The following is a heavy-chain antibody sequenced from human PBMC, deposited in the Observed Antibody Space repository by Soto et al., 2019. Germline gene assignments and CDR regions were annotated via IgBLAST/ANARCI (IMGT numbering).Heavy chain of an antibody. D-gene: IGHD6-6*01. Sequence: GGSLRLPYAASGFTLRCYAMGRVRQAPGKGLEYVSGISSNGVGTYYANSVQGRFTISRDNSKNTVYLQMGSLRPEDMAVYYCARRARPDFYYMDVWGKGTTVTVSS. CDR2: ISSNGVGT. J-gene: IGHJ6*03. CDR3: ARRARPDFYYMDV. V-gene: IGHV3-64*01. CDR1: GFTLRCYA.